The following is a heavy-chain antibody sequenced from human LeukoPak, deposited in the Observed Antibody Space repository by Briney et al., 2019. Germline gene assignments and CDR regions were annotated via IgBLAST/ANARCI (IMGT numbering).Heavy chain of an antibody. D-gene: IGHD2-21*02. CDR1: GFTFSSYW. CDR2: IRSKAYRGTT. CDR3: TRARDFHYYYYGMDV. V-gene: IGHV3-49*04. Sequence: PGGSLRLSCVASGFTFSSYWMSWVRQAPGKGLEWVGFIRSKAYRGTTEYAASVKGRFTISRADSKSIAYLQMNSLKTEDTAVYYCTRARDFHYYYYGMDVWGQGTTVTVSS. J-gene: IGHJ6*02.